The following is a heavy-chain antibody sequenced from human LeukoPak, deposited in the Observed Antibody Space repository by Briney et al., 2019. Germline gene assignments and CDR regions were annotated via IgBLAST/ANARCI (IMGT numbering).Heavy chain of an antibody. CDR3: ARDRSRAPHCTSTSCPPFPQYYFDY. J-gene: IGHJ4*02. Sequence: RSSETLSLTCTVSGGSIRNYYWSWIRQPPGKGLVWIGYIYSSGSTNYNPSLKSRVTISVDTSKNQFSLKLDSVTAADTAVYYCARDRSRAPHCTSTSCPPFPQYYFDYWGQGTLVTVSS. V-gene: IGHV4-59*01. CDR1: GGSIRNYY. CDR2: IYSSGST. D-gene: IGHD2-2*01.